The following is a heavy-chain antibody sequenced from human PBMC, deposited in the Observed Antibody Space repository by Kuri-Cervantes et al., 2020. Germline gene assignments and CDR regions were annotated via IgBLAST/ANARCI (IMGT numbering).Heavy chain of an antibody. CDR1: GYTFTGYY. D-gene: IGHD3-10*01. Sequence: ASVKVSCKASGYTFTGYYMHWVRQAPGQGLEWMGWINPNSGGTNYAQKFQGRVTMTRDTSISTAYMELSRLRSEDTVVYYCARDRGLLLLWFGEPGNYYGMDVWGQGTTVTVSS. CDR2: INPNSGGT. CDR3: ARDRGLLLLWFGEPGNYYGMDV. V-gene: IGHV1-2*02. J-gene: IGHJ6*02.